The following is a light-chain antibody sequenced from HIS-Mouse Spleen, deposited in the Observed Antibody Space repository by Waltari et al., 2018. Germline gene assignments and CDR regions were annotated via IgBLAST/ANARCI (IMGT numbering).Light chain of an antibody. CDR2: EGS. CDR3: CSYAGSSTLV. V-gene: IGLV2-23*01. CDR1: SSDVGSYTL. Sequence: QSALTQPASVSGSPGQSITISCTGTSSDVGSYTLVSWYQQHPGQAPKLMIYEGSKRPSVVSNRFSGSKSGNTASLTISGLQAEDEADYYCCSYAGSSTLVFGGGTKLTVL. J-gene: IGLJ3*02.